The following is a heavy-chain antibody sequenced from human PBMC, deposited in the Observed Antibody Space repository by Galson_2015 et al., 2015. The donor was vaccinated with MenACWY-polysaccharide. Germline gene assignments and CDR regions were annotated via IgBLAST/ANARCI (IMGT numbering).Heavy chain of an antibody. CDR3: AKNRGDNWQNYLDS. Sequence: SLRLSCAASGFTFSSYSMSWVRQAPGKGLEWVSVLSPNGDTTYFADSVKGRFAMSRDNSKNTLYMQMSNLRAEDTAVYYCAKNRGDNWQNYLDSWGQGTLVTVSS. D-gene: IGHD1-1*01. CDR1: GFTFSSYS. J-gene: IGHJ4*02. CDR2: LSPNGDTT. V-gene: IGHV3-23*01.